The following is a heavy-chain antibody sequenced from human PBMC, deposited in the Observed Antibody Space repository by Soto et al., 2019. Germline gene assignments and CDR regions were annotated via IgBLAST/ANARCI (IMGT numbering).Heavy chain of an antibody. J-gene: IGHJ3*02. D-gene: IGHD5-12*01. Sequence: PGGSLRLSCAASRFTFSSYEMDWVRQAPGKGLECVAYISISGGTIYYGDSVEGRFTISRDNADNSLYPQMNSLRAEDTAVYYCTKEKSVINSGYDAFDIWGRGTVVTVSS. CDR1: RFTFSSYE. V-gene: IGHV3-48*03. CDR3: TKEKSVINSGYDAFDI. CDR2: ISISGGTI.